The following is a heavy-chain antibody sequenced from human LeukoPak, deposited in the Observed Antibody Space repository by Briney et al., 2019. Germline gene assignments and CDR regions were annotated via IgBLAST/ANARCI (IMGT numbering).Heavy chain of an antibody. V-gene: IGHV4-34*01. Sequence: SETLSLTCAVYGGSFSGYYWSWIRQPPGKGLEWIGEINHSGSTNYNPSLKSRVTISVDTSKNQFSLKLSPVTAADTAVYYCARLPPRSRLSTDYWGQGTLVTVSS. CDR1: GGSFSGYY. CDR2: INHSGST. D-gene: IGHD6-13*01. CDR3: ARLPPRSRLSTDY. J-gene: IGHJ4*02.